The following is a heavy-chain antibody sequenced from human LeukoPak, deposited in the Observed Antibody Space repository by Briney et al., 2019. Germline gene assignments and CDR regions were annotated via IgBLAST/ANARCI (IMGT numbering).Heavy chain of an antibody. D-gene: IGHD6-13*01. CDR1: GYTFTTLD. J-gene: IGHJ4*02. CDR3: TTSPYSSSWSSIPDY. V-gene: IGHV1-8*03. CDR2: INPNSGNR. Sequence: GASVKVSCKASGYTFTTLDINWVRQATGQGLEWMGWINPNSGNRGYAQKFQGRVTITRDTSISTAYMELSSLRSEDTAVYYCTTSPYSSSWSSIPDYWGQGTLVTVSS.